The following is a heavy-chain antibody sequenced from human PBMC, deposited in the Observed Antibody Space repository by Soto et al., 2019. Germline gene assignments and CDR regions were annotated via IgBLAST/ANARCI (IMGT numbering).Heavy chain of an antibody. Sequence: SETLSLTCTVSGGSISSYYWSWIRQPPGKGLEWMGYIYYSGSTNYNPSLKSRVTISVDTSKNQFSLKLSSVTAADTAVYYCARGNLTTMIVVDDAFDIWGQGTMVTVSS. CDR2: IYYSGST. V-gene: IGHV4-59*01. CDR1: GGSISSYY. J-gene: IGHJ3*02. CDR3: ARGNLTTMIVVDDAFDI. D-gene: IGHD3-22*01.